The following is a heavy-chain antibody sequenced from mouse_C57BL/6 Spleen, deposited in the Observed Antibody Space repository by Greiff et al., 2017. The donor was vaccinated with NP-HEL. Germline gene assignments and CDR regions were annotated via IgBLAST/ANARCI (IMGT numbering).Heavy chain of an antibody. Sequence: QVQLQQSGAELVKPGASVKLSCKASGYTFTEYTIHWVKQRSGQGLEWIGWFYPGSGSIKYNEKFKDKATLTADKSSSTVYMELSRLTSEDSAVYFCARHEGSPYYGSSYGFDYWGQGTTLTVSS. J-gene: IGHJ2*01. CDR2: FYPGSGSI. CDR1: GYTFTEYT. CDR3: ARHEGSPYYGSSYGFDY. D-gene: IGHD1-1*01. V-gene: IGHV1-62-2*01.